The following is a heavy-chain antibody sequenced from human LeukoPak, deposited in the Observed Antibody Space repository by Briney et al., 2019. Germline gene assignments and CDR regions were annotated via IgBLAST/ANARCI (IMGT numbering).Heavy chain of an antibody. CDR2: INPSGGST. Sequence: ASVKVSCKASGYTFTSYYMHWVRQAPGQGLEWVGIINPSGGSTSYAQKFQGRVTMTRDTSTSTVYMELSSLRSEDTAVYYCARVHYCSGGSCYLRSYYFDYWGQGTLVTVSS. V-gene: IGHV1-46*01. J-gene: IGHJ4*02. D-gene: IGHD2-15*01. CDR3: ARVHYCSGGSCYLRSYYFDY. CDR1: GYTFTSYY.